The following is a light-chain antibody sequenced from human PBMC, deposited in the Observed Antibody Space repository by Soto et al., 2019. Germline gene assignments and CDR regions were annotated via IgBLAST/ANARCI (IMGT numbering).Light chain of an antibody. CDR2: AAS. Sequence: DIQMTQSPSSLSASIGDRVTITCRASQGISTYLAWFQQKPGKAPKSLIYAASSLHSGVPSKFSGSGSGTDFTLTISSLQPEDFATYYCQQYDSYPLTFCGGTKVEIK. J-gene: IGKJ4*01. V-gene: IGKV1-16*02. CDR3: QQYDSYPLT. CDR1: QGISTY.